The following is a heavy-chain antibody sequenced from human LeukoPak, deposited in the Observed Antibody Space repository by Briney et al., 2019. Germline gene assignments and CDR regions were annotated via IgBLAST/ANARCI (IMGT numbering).Heavy chain of an antibody. D-gene: IGHD5-18*01. V-gene: IGHV4-34*01. CDR3: ARHIYSYGLWWYFDL. Sequence: SETLSLTCAVYGGSFSGYYWSWIRQPPGKGLEWIGSIYYSGSTYYNPSLKSRVTISVDTSKNQFSLKLSSVTAADTAVYYCARHIYSYGLWWYFDLWGRGTLVTVSS. CDR2: IYYSGST. CDR1: GGSFSGYY. J-gene: IGHJ2*01.